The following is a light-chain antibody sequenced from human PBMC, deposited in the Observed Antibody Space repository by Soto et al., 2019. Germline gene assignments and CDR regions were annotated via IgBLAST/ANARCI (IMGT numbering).Light chain of an antibody. CDR1: QSISSW. J-gene: IGKJ4*01. CDR3: QQYNSSPLT. CDR2: EGS. Sequence: DIQMTQSPSTLSASIGDTVTITCRANQSISSWLAWYQQKPGKAPKLLISEGSSLESGVPSRFSGSGSGTEFTLTISSLQPDDLATYYFQQYNSSPLTFGGETQVEIK. V-gene: IGKV1-5*01.